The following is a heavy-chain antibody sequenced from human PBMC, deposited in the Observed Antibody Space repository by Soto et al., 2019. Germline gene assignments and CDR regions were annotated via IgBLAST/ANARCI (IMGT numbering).Heavy chain of an antibody. CDR3: ARLDGLTGTKKYYYYGMDV. J-gene: IGHJ6*02. CDR1: GGTFSSYA. Sequence: SVKVSCKASGGTFSSYAISWVRQAPGQGLEWMGGIVPIFGTANYAQKFQGRVTITADKSTSTAYMELSSLRPEDTAVYYCARLDGLTGTKKYYYYGMDVWGQGTTVTVSS. D-gene: IGHD3-9*01. V-gene: IGHV1-69*06. CDR2: IVPIFGTA.